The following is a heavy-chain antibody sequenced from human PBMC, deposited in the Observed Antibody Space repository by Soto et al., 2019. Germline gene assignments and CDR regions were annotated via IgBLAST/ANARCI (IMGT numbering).Heavy chain of an antibody. J-gene: IGHJ5*02. CDR3: ARYYDFWSGYYLNWFDP. CDR2: IYYSGST. D-gene: IGHD3-3*01. V-gene: IGHV4-39*01. Sequence: TSETLSLTCTVSGGSISSSSYYWGWIRQPPGKGLEWIGSIYYSGSTYYNPSLKSRVTISVDTSKNQFSLKLSSVTAADTAVYYCARYYDFWSGYYLNWFDPWGQGTLVTVSS. CDR1: GGSISSSSYY.